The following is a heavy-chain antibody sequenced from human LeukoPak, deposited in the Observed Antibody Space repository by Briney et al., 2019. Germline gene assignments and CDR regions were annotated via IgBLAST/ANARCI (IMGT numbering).Heavy chain of an antibody. V-gene: IGHV1-46*01. J-gene: IGHJ4*02. CDR2: INPSGGST. CDR3: ARGPSLAYCGGDCYYSDY. CDR1: GYTFTSYY. D-gene: IGHD2-21*02. Sequence: ASVKVSCKASGYTFTSYYMHWVRQAPGQGLEWMGIINPSGGSTSYAQKFQGRVTMTRDTSTSTVYMELSSLRSEDTAVYYCARGPSLAYCGGDCYYSDYWGRGTLVTVSS.